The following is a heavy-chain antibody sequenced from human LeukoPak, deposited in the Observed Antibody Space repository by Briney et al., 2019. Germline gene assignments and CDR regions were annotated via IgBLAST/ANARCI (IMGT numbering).Heavy chain of an antibody. CDR1: GFVFSDYV. V-gene: IGHV3-7*04. D-gene: IGHD5-24*01. J-gene: IGHJ4*02. CDR2: IKQDGSKK. Sequence: GGSLRLSCTASGFVFSDYVMNWVRQAPGKGLEWVANIKQDGSKKSYVDSVKGRFTISRDNAKNSLYLQMNSLRAEDTAIYYCTRVGYIDEGIDYWGQGTLVTVSS. CDR3: TRVGYIDEGIDY.